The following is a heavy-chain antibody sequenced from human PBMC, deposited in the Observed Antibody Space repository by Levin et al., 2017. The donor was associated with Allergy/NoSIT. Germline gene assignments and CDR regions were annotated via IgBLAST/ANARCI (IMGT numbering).Heavy chain of an antibody. J-gene: IGHJ6*02. Sequence: GGSLRLSCAASGFTFSSYEMNWVRQAPGKGLEWVSYISGSGRTIYYADSVKGRFTISRDNAKNSLYLQMNSLRAEDTAVYYCARDPQRDYGDYDYGLDVWGQGTTVTVSS. D-gene: IGHD4-17*01. CDR1: GFTFSSYE. CDR3: ARDPQRDYGDYDYGLDV. V-gene: IGHV3-48*03. CDR2: ISGSGRTI.